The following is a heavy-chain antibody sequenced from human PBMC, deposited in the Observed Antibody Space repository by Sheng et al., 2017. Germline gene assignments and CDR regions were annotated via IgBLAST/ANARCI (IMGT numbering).Heavy chain of an antibody. CDR2: IYTSGST. CDR3: ARERSMLGYYVMDV. J-gene: IGHJ6*02. CDR1: GGSISSGSYY. V-gene: IGHV4-61*02. D-gene: IGHD2-8*01. Sequence: QVQLQESGPGLVKPSQTLSLTCTVSGGSISSGSYYWSWIRQPAGKGLEWIGRIYTSGSTNYNPSLKSRVTISVDTSKNQFSLKLSSVTAADTAVYYCARERSMLGYYVMDVWGQGTTVTVSS.